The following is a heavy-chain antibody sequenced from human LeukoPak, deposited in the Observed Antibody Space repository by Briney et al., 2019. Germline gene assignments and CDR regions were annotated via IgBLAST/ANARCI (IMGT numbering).Heavy chain of an antibody. D-gene: IGHD6-19*01. V-gene: IGHV4-39*01. CDR3: ARHAEYNSGWHFYPDH. CDR2: VHNVGST. CDR1: GVSTTNGIYY. J-gene: IGHJ4*02. Sequence: PETLSLTCTVSGVSTTNGIYYWAWIRQSPGKGLEWIGSVHNVGSTYYNLSLRSRVTMSIDTSKNQFSLRLNSVTAADTAVYYCARHAEYNSGWHFYPDHWGQGILVTVSS.